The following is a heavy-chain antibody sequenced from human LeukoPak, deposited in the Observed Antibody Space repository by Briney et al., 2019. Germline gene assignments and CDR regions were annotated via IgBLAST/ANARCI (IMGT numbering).Heavy chain of an antibody. CDR2: IYYSGST. Sequence: PSETLSLTCTVSGGSISSGDYYWSWIRQPPGKGLEWIGYIYYSGSTYYNPSLKSRVTISVDTSKNQFSLKLSSVTAADTAVYYCAGSTYYYDSSVLDAFDIWGQGTMVTVSS. D-gene: IGHD3-22*01. CDR1: GGSISSGDYY. J-gene: IGHJ3*02. V-gene: IGHV4-30-4*01. CDR3: AGSTYYYDSSVLDAFDI.